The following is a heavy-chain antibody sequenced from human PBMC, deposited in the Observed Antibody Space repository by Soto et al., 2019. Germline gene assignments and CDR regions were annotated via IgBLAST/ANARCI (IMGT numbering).Heavy chain of an antibody. D-gene: IGHD2-15*01. CDR3: ARHKCSGGSCYSNYYYGMDV. CDR1: GYSFTIYW. CDR2: IDPSDSYT. V-gene: IGHV5-10-1*01. J-gene: IGHJ6*02. Sequence: PGGSLKISCKGSGYSFTIYWISWVRQMPGKGLVWMGRIDPSDSYTNYSSSFQGNVTISADKSISTAYLQWSSLRASVTAMYYCARHKCSGGSCYSNYYYGMDVLGQGTTVTVSS.